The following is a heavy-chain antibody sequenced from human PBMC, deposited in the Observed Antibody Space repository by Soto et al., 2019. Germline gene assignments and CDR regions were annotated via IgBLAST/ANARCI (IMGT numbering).Heavy chain of an antibody. V-gene: IGHV3-21*06. D-gene: IGHD1-1*01. J-gene: IGHJ3*01. Sequence: EVQVVESGGGLVKPGGSLRLSCAASGFNFSTYILTWVRQAPGKGLEWISSLSGSSTYIYHADSVKGRFAISRDNAKNSLFLQMSSLRAEDTALYYGARMGTTNAFDVWGQGTMVTVSS. CDR3: ARMGTTNAFDV. CDR1: GFNFSTYI. CDR2: LSGSSTYI.